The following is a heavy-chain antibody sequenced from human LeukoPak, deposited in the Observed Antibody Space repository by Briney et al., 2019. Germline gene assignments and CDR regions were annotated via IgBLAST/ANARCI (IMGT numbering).Heavy chain of an antibody. V-gene: IGHV1-2*02. D-gene: IGHD6-19*01. Sequence: ASVKVSCKASGYTFTGYYMHWVRQAPGHGLEWMGWINPNSAGTNYAQKFQGRVTMTRDTSISTAYMELSRVRSDDTAVYYCASGYTSGWTETPFDYWGQGTLVTVSS. CDR2: INPNSAGT. CDR3: ASGYTSGWTETPFDY. J-gene: IGHJ4*02. CDR1: GYTFTGYY.